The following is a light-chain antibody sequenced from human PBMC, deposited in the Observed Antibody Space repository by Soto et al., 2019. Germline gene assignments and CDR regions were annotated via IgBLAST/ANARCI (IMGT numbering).Light chain of an antibody. CDR2: GAS. Sequence: EIALTQSPPTLSLSPGERAALXCRASQSVNSAYLAWYQQRRGQGPRLLIYGASSRATGIPDRFSGSGSGTDFTLTISRLEPEDFAVYYCQQYGSSRYTFGQGTKVDIK. CDR1: QSVNSAY. V-gene: IGKV3-20*01. CDR3: QQYGSSRYT. J-gene: IGKJ2*01.